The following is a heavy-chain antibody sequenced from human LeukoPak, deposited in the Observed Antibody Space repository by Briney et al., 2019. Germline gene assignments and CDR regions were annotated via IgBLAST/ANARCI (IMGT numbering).Heavy chain of an antibody. D-gene: IGHD5-18*01. J-gene: IGHJ6*03. Sequence: PSETLSLTCTVPGGSISSYYWSWIRQPPGKGLEWIGYIYTSGSINYNPSLKSRVTISVDTSKNQFSLKLSSVTAADTAVYYCARGGEYSPRLGGYYYYDVDVWGKGTTVTVYS. CDR3: ARGGEYSPRLGGYYYYDVDV. V-gene: IGHV4-4*09. CDR2: IYTSGSI. CDR1: GGSISSYY.